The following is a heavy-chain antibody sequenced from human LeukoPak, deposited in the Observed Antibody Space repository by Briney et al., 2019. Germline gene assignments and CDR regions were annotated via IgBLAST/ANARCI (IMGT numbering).Heavy chain of an antibody. CDR3: AEGYGYNSAFDY. Sequence: GASVKVSCKASGYTFTSYGISWVRQAPGQGLEWMGWISAYSGITNYAHNLQGRVTMTTDPSTSTAYMELRSLRSDDTAVYYCAEGYGYNSAFDYWGQGTLVTVSS. D-gene: IGHD5-24*01. V-gene: IGHV1-18*01. CDR2: ISAYSGIT. CDR1: GYTFTSYG. J-gene: IGHJ4*02.